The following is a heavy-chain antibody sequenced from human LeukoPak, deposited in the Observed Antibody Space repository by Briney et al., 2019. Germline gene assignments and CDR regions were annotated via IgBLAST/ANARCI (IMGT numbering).Heavy chain of an antibody. V-gene: IGHV3-23*01. CDR1: GFTLSTYA. D-gene: IGHD3-3*01. CDR2: ISGSGGST. Sequence: GGSLRLSCAASGFTLSTYAMRWVRQAPGKGLEWVSAISGSGGSTYYADSVKGRFTISRDNSKNTLYLQMNSLRAEDTAVYYCAKAPIPHYDFYYFDYWGQGTLVTVSS. J-gene: IGHJ4*02. CDR3: AKAPIPHYDFYYFDY.